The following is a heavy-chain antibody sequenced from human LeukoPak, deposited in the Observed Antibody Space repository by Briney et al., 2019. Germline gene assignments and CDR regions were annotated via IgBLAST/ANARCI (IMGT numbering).Heavy chain of an antibody. J-gene: IGHJ4*02. Sequence: GGSLRLSCAASGFTFSSYAMSGVGQAPGKGVEWVSAISGSGGSTYYADSVKGRFTISIDNSKNTLSLQMNSLRAEDTAVYYCAKGSKNQLVQVDYWGQGTLVTVSS. CDR1: GFTFSSYA. V-gene: IGHV3-23*01. D-gene: IGHD6-13*01. CDR3: AKGSKNQLVQVDY. CDR2: ISGSGGST.